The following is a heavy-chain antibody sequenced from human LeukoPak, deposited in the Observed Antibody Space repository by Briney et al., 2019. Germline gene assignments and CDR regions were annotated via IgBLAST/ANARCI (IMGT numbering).Heavy chain of an antibody. CDR3: ERDARGYWRGGRCYQRSWLDY. CDR2: ISAYNGNT. D-gene: IGHD2-15*01. V-gene: IGHV1-18*01. CDR1: GGTFSSYA. J-gene: IGHJ4*02. Sequence: ASVKVSCKASGGTFSSYAINWVRQAPGQGLEWMGWISAYNGNTNYAQKLQGRVTMTTDTSTSTAYMELRSLRSDDTAVYYCERDARGYWRGGRCYQRSWLDYWGQGTLVTVSS.